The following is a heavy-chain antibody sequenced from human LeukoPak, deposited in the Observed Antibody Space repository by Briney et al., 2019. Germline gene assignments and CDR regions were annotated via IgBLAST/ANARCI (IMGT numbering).Heavy chain of an antibody. Sequence: ASVKVSCKASGYTFTSYYMHWVRQAPGQGLEWMGIINPSGGSTSYAQKFQGRVTMTRDTSTSTVYMELSSLRSEDTAVYYCATDSDRVGYNYGPGDWFDPWGQGTLVTVSS. J-gene: IGHJ5*02. V-gene: IGHV1-46*01. D-gene: IGHD5-18*01. CDR1: GYTFTSYY. CDR3: ATDSDRVGYNYGPGDWFDP. CDR2: INPSGGST.